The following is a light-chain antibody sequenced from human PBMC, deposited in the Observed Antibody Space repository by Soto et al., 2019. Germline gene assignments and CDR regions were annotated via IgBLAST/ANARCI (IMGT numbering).Light chain of an antibody. CDR1: QNINTW. CDR2: KAS. CDR3: QHYNGYPIT. J-gene: IGKJ4*01. Sequence: DIQMTQSPSTLSASVGETVTITCRASQNINTWLAWYQQRPGKAPKLLIYKASSLQSGVPSRFSGSGSGTEFTLTINGLQPDDFATYHCQHYNGYPITFGGGTKLEI. V-gene: IGKV1-5*03.